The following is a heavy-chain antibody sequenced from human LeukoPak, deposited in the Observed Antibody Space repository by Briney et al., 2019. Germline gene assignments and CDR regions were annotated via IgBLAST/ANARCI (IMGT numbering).Heavy chain of an antibody. D-gene: IGHD3-3*01. CDR3: ARSQFYYDFWSGYYRGYYMDV. CDR2: ISAYNGNT. CDR1: GYTFTSYG. Sequence: ASVKVSCKASGYTFTSYGISWVRQAPGQGLEWMGWISAYNGNTNYAQKLQGRVTMTTDTSTSTAYMELRSLRSDDTAVYYCARSQFYYDFWSGYYRGYYMDVWGKGTTVTVSS. V-gene: IGHV1-18*01. J-gene: IGHJ6*03.